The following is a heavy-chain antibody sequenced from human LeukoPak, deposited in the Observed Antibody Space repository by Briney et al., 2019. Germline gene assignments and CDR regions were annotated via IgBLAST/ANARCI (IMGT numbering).Heavy chain of an antibody. CDR2: IIPIFGTA. CDR3: AQTPQMWTKVGYFDY. CDR1: GGTFSSYA. J-gene: IGHJ4*02. V-gene: IGHV1-69*01. D-gene: IGHD4-23*01. Sequence: SVKVSCKASGGTFSSYAISWVRQAPGQGLEWMGGIIPIFGTANYAQKFQGRVTITADESTSTAYMELSSLRSEDTAVYYCAQTPQMWTKVGYFDYWGQGTLVTISS.